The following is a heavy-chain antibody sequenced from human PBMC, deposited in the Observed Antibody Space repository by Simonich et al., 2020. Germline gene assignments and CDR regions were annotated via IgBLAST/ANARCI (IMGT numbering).Heavy chain of an antibody. Sequence: QVQLVQSGAEVKKPGASVKVSCKASGYTFTSYGISWVRQAPGPGLEWRGGIRAYNGNTNYAQKLQGRVTMTTDTSTSTAYMELRSLRADDTAVYYCARDQGGRAAAATDYWGQGTLVTVSS. CDR3: ARDQGGRAAAATDY. V-gene: IGHV1-18*01. CDR1: GYTFTSYG. D-gene: IGHD6-13*01. CDR2: IRAYNGNT. J-gene: IGHJ4*02.